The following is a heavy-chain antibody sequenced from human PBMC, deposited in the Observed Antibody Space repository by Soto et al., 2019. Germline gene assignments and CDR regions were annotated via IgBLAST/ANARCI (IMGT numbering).Heavy chain of an antibody. CDR3: ARRWGAAVDY. Sequence: SETLSLTCTVSGDSISSGNNYWSWIRQHPGKGLEWIGYIYYSGSTNYNPSLKSRVTISVDTSKNQFSLKLSSVTAADTAVYYCARRWGAAVDYWGQGTLVTVSS. J-gene: IGHJ4*02. D-gene: IGHD1-26*01. V-gene: IGHV4-61*01. CDR2: IYYSGST. CDR1: GDSISSGNNY.